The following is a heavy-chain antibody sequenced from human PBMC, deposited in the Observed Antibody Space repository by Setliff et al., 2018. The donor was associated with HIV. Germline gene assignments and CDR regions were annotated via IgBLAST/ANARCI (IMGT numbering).Heavy chain of an antibody. CDR1: GNSFSGYH. CDR2: IYYTGST. CDR3: ARSIYGSGTYPLDV. D-gene: IGHD3-10*01. J-gene: IGHJ4*02. V-gene: IGHV4-4*07. Sequence: SETLSLTCNYSGNSFSGYHWNWIRQPAGKGLEWLGRIYYTGSTEYNPSLKSRLSMSMDTSKDQFSLRLVSLTTADTAVYYCARSIYGSGTYPLDVWGPGTLVTVSS.